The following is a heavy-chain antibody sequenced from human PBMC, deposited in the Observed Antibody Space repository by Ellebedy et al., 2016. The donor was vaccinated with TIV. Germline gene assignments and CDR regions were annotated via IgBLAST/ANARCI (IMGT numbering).Heavy chain of an antibody. CDR1: GFTFSSYG. CDR3: AKETGHHPLDAFDI. J-gene: IGHJ3*02. Sequence: GGSLRLXXAASGFTFSSYGMHWVRQAPGKGLEWVAVISYDGSNKYYADSVKGRFTISRDNSKNTLYLQMNSLRAEDTAVYYCAKETGHHPLDAFDIWGQGTMVTVSS. CDR2: ISYDGSNK. D-gene: IGHD1-1*01. V-gene: IGHV3-30*18.